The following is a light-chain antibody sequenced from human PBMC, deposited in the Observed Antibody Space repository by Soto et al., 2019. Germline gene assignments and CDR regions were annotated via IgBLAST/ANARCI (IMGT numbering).Light chain of an antibody. CDR1: SGSIANNY. CDR3: QSYDSSNVV. J-gene: IGLJ2*01. CDR2: ENN. Sequence: NFMLTQSHSVSESPGKTVIISCTRTSGSIANNYVQWFQQRPGSSPTTVIYENNQRPSGVPDRFSGSIDSSSDSASLTISGLNTEDEADYFCQSYDSSNVVFGGGTKLTVL. V-gene: IGLV6-57*01.